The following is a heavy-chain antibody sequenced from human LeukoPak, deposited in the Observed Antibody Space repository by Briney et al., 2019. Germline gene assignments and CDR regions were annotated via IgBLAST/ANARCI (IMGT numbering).Heavy chain of an antibody. CDR2: TYYRSKWYS. D-gene: IGHD6-13*01. V-gene: IGHV6-1*01. J-gene: IGHJ6*03. CDR1: GDSVSSKSSA. Sequence: SQTLSLTCVISGDSVSSKSSAWNWIRQSPSRGLEWLGRTYYRSKWYSEYELSVQSRIIIKPDTSKNQFSLQLNSVTPEDTAVYYCARGDRSSWYGGYYYYYMDVWGKGTTVTVSS. CDR3: ARGDRSSWYGGYYYYYMDV.